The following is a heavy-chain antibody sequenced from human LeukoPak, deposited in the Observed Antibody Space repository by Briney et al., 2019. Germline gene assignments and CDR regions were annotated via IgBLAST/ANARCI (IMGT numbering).Heavy chain of an antibody. CDR3: AREVYYDSSGYYN. D-gene: IGHD3-22*01. Sequence: ASVKVSCKASGFTFTSYDINWVRQATGQGLEWLGWMNPNSGNTGYAQKFQGRVTITRNTSISTAYMELSSLRSEDTAVYYCAREVYYDSSGYYNWGQGTLVTVSS. CDR1: GFTFTSYD. CDR2: MNPNSGNT. V-gene: IGHV1-8*03. J-gene: IGHJ4*02.